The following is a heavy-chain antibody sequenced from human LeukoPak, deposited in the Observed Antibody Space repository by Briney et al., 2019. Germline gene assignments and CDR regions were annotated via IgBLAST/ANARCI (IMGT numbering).Heavy chain of an antibody. CDR3: ARLLRYFDWLIDY. J-gene: IGHJ4*02. V-gene: IGHV1-8*01. CDR2: MNPNSGNT. D-gene: IGHD3-9*01. CDR1: GYTFTSYD. Sequence: RASVKVSCKASGYTFTSYDINWVRQATGQGLEWMGWMNPNSGNTGYAQKFRGRVTMTRNTSISTAYMELSSLRSEDTAVYYCARLLRYFDWLIDYWGQGTLVTVSS.